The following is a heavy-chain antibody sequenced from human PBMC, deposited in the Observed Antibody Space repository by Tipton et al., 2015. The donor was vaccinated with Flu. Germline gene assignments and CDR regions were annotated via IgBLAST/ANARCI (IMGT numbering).Heavy chain of an antibody. Sequence: TLSLTCSVSGYSIRSAYYWGWVRRPPGKGLEWIGTIYHSGTTYYNPSLKSRLTISVDTSKNQFSLRLNSVVATDTAVYYCARVPDSSWYFDLWGRGTLVTVSA. CDR1: GYSIRSAYY. V-gene: IGHV4-38-2*01. D-gene: IGHD5-18*01. CDR2: IYHSGTT. CDR3: ARVPDSSWYFDL. J-gene: IGHJ2*01.